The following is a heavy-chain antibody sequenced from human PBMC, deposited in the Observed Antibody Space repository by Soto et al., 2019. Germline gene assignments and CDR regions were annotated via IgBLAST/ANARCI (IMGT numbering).Heavy chain of an antibody. V-gene: IGHV1-18*01. CDR3: ASDPEIFDY. Sequence: ASVKVSCKASGYTFTSYGISWVRQAPGQGLEWMGWISGYNGNKKYAQKLQGRVTMTTDTSTSTAYMELRSLRSDDTAVYYCASDPEIFDYWGQGTLVTVSS. CDR2: ISGYNGNK. J-gene: IGHJ4*02. CDR1: GYTFTSYG.